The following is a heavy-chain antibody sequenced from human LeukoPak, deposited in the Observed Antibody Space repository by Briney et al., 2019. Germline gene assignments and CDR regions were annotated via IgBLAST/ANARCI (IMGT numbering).Heavy chain of an antibody. V-gene: IGHV4-39*07. Sequence: SETLSLTCTVSGGSISSSSYYWGWIRQPPGKGLEWIGSIYYSGSTYYNPSLKSRVTMSVDTSKNQFSLKLSSVTAADTAVYYCAREDIVVVTAVQGFDYWGQGTLVTVSS. J-gene: IGHJ4*02. CDR1: GGSISSSSYY. CDR3: AREDIVVVTAVQGFDY. CDR2: IYYSGST. D-gene: IGHD2-21*02.